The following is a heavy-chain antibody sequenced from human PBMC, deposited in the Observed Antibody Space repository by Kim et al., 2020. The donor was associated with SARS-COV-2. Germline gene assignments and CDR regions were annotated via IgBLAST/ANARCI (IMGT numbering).Heavy chain of an antibody. J-gene: IGHJ2*01. CDR2: IWYDGSNK. CDR1: GFTFSSYG. CDR3: ARDEMDIVVVPADLGWYFDL. Sequence: GGSLRLSCAASGFTFSSYGMHWVRQAPGKGLEWVAVIWYDGSNKYYADSVKGRFTISRDNSKNTLYLQMNSLRAEDTAVYYCARDEMDIVVVPADLGWYFDLWGRGTLVTVSS. V-gene: IGHV3-33*01. D-gene: IGHD2-2*03.